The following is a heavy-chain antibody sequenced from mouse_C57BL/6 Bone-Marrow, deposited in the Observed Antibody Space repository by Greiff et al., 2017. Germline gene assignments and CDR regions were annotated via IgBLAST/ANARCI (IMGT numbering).Heavy chain of an antibody. CDR2: ISNLAYSI. CDR3: ARQDDYDGWFAY. J-gene: IGHJ3*01. CDR1: GFTFSDYG. V-gene: IGHV5-15*01. Sequence: EVQGVESGGGLVQPGGSLKLSCAASGFTFSDYGMAWVRQAPRKGPEWVAFISNLAYSIYYADTVTGRFTISRENAKNTLYLEMSSLRSEDTAMYYCARQDDYDGWFAYWGQGTLVTVSA. D-gene: IGHD2-4*01.